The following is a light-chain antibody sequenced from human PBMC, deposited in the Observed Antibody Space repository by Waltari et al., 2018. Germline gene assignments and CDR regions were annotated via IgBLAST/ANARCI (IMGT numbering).Light chain of an antibody. J-gene: IGLJ2*01. V-gene: IGLV1-40*01. CDR1: SSTLGAGYD. Sequence: QSGLTQPPSVSGAPGQRVTISCTGRSSTLGAGYDVPWYQLLPGTAPKVLIYGNTNRPSGVPDRFSGSKSGTSASLAITGLQAEDEADYYCQSYDNSLNSVFGGGTKLTVL. CDR3: QSYDNSLNSV. CDR2: GNT.